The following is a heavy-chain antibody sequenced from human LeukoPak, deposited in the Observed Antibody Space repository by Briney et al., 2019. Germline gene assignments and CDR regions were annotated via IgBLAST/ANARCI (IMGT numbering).Heavy chain of an antibody. CDR1: GFTFNTYT. CDR3: TRVGYIDEGIDY. J-gene: IGHJ4*02. Sequence: PAGSLRLSCAASGFTFNTYTMNWVRQAPGKGLEWVANIKQDGSKKSYVDSVKGRFTISRDNAKNSLYLQMNSLRAEDTAIYYCTRVGYIDEGIDYWGQGTLVTVSS. D-gene: IGHD5-24*01. CDR2: IKQDGSKK. V-gene: IGHV3-7*04.